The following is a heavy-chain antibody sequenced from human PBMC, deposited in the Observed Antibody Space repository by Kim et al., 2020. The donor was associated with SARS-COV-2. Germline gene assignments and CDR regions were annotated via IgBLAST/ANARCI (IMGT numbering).Heavy chain of an antibody. CDR2: IGGSGAGI. CDR3: AQTGSSGWVGWYFGL. Sequence: GGSLRLSCSASGFTFSTYAMSWVRQAPGKGLEWVSAIGGSGAGIYYADSVEARFTISRDNSRNTLYLQMNGLRVEDTAVYYCAQTGSSGWVGWYFGLWGRGTLVTVSS. V-gene: IGHV3-23*01. CDR1: GFTFSTYA. D-gene: IGHD6-19*01. J-gene: IGHJ2*01.